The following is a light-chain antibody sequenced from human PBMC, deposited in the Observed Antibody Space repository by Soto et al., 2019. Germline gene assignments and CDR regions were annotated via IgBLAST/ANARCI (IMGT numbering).Light chain of an antibody. Sequence: DIQMTQSPSAMSASVGDRVTITCRASQAISHYLAWFHQRPGKVPKLLIYDASSLESGVPSRFSGSGSGTEFTLTISSLQPDDFATYYCQQYNSYPLTFGGGTKVDIK. CDR1: QAISHY. V-gene: IGKV1-17*03. J-gene: IGKJ4*01. CDR2: DAS. CDR3: QQYNSYPLT.